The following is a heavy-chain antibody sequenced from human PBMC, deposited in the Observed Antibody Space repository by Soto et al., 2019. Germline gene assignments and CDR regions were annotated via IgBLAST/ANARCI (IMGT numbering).Heavy chain of an antibody. V-gene: IGHV1-18*01. Sequence: QVQLVQSGPEVKKPGASVKVSCKTSGYTFTSFGISWVRQAPGQGLEWMGWITTDKGKTNYAQKFQGRVTMTTDTSTNTAYMELRSLRSDDTAINYCAARSPAFDYWGQGTLVTVSS. CDR2: ITTDKGKT. J-gene: IGHJ4*02. CDR1: GYTFTSFG. CDR3: AARSPAFDY.